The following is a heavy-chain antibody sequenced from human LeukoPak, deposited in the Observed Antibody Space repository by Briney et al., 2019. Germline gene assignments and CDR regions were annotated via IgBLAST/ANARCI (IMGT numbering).Heavy chain of an antibody. Sequence: ASVKVSCKASGYTFTGYYMHWVRQAPGQGLEWIGRINPNGGATNYAQKFQGRVTMARDTSISTAYMDLGRLRSDDTAVYYCARERITMLGGLTFPLFDYWGQGTLVTVSS. CDR1: GYTFTGYY. D-gene: IGHD3-10*01. CDR2: INPNGGAT. J-gene: IGHJ4*02. CDR3: ARERITMLGGLTFPLFDY. V-gene: IGHV1-2*06.